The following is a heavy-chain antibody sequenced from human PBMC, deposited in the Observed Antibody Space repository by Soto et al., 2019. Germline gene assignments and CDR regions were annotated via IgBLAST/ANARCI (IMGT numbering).Heavy chain of an antibody. CDR2: IYYSGST. Sequence: QVQLQESGPGLVKPSQTLSLTCTVSGGSISSGDYYWSWIRQPPGKGLEWIGYIYYSGSTYYNPSPKSRVPLPVDPSKTQSSLKLGSVTAAATAVFYCARDLRGFAYWGREPWSPSPQ. V-gene: IGHV4-30-4*01. CDR3: ARDLRGFAY. CDR1: GGSISSGDYY. J-gene: IGHJ4*02. D-gene: IGHD3-16*01.